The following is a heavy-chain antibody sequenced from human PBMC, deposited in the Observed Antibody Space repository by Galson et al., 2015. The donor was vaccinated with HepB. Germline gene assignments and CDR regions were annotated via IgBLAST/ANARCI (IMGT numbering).Heavy chain of an antibody. D-gene: IGHD6-13*01. V-gene: IGHV3-33*01. CDR3: TRQLLVGGGLDV. CDR1: GFTFSSFL. J-gene: IGHJ6*02. Sequence: SLRLSCAASGFTFSSFLMHWVRQALGKGLEWVAVIWYDGSYKFYADSVKGRFTISRDNSKNTLDLQLNNLRAEDTAVYYCTRQLLVGGGLDVWGQGTTVTVSS. CDR2: IWYDGSYK.